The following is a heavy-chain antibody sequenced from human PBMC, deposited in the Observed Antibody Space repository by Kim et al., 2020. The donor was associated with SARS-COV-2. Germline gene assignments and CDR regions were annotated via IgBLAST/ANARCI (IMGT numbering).Heavy chain of an antibody. CDR3: ARDQRQRYFDWLPVYYGMDV. V-gene: IGHV3-33*01. D-gene: IGHD3-9*01. CDR2: IWYDGSNK. J-gene: IGHJ6*02. CDR1: GFTFSSYG. Sequence: GGSLRLSCAASGFTFSSYGMHWVRQAPGKGLEWVAVIWYDGSNKYYADSVKGRFTISRDNSKNTLYLQMNSLRAEDTAVYYCARDQRQRYFDWLPVYYGMDVWGQGTTVTVSS.